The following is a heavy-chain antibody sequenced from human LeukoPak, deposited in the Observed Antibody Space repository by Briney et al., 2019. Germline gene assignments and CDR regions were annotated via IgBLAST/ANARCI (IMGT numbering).Heavy chain of an antibody. J-gene: IGHJ4*02. CDR2: ISYDGSNK. D-gene: IGHD4-17*01. Sequence: GGSLRLSCAASGFTFSSYAMHWVRQAPGKGLEWVAVISYDGSNKYYADSVKGRFTISRDNSKNTLYLQMNSLRAEDTAVYYCARDRGDYNHNFDYWGQGTLVTVSS. CDR3: ARDRGDYNHNFDY. V-gene: IGHV3-30-3*01. CDR1: GFTFSSYA.